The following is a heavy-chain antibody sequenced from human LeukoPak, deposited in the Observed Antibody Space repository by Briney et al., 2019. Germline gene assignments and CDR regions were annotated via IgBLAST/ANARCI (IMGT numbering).Heavy chain of an antibody. CDR2: AGSGGGT. V-gene: IGHV3-23*01. Sequence: GGSLRLSCVVSGFTLSTHSMSWVRQAPGKGLEWVSSAGSGGGTYYADAVKGRFTISRDNSKNTLYLQMNSLRAEDTAVYYCARRLAQTRGFDFWGQGTLVTVSS. J-gene: IGHJ4*02. CDR1: GFTLSTHS. D-gene: IGHD3-3*01. CDR3: ARRLAQTRGFDF.